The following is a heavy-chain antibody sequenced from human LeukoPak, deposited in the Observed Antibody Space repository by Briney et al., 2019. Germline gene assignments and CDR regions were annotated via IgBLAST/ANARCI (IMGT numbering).Heavy chain of an antibody. CDR1: GGTFSSYA. J-gene: IGHJ4*02. CDR3: ARVDTAMVVDY. V-gene: IGHV1-69*04. D-gene: IGHD5-18*01. CDR2: IIPILGIA. Sequence: SVKVSCKASGGTFSSYAISWVRQAPGQGLEWMGRIIPILGIANYAQKFQGRVTITADKSTSTAYMELSSLRSEDTAVYYCARVDTAMVVDYWGQGTLVTVSS.